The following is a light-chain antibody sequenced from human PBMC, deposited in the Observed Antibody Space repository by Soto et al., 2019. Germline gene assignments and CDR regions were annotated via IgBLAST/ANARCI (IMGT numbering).Light chain of an antibody. CDR1: QSVSNNY. CDR2: GAS. V-gene: IGKV3-20*01. CDR3: QQYGSSGT. Sequence: EIVLTQSPGTLSLSPGERATLSCMASQSVSNNYLAWYQQKPGLAPRLLIYGASNRATGIPDRLSGSGSGTGFTLTISRLEPEDFAVYYCQQYGSSGTFGQGTKVDIQ. J-gene: IGKJ1*01.